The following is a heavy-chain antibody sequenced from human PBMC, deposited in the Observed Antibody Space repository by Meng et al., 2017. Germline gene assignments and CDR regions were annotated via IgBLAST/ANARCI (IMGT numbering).Heavy chain of an antibody. V-gene: IGHV4-39*07. D-gene: IGHD6-19*01. Sequence: QLQLQESGPGLVKPSVTLSLTCTVSGGSISSSSYYWGWIRQPPGKGLEWIGSIYYSGSTYYNPSLKSRVTISVDTSKNQFSLKLSSVTAADTAVYYCASLRIAVAGINWFDPWGQGTLVTVSS. CDR1: GGSISSSSYY. CDR3: ASLRIAVAGINWFDP. J-gene: IGHJ5*02. CDR2: IYYSGST.